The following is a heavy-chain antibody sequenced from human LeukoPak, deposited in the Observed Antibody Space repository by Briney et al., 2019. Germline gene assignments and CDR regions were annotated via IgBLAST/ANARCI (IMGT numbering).Heavy chain of an antibody. D-gene: IGHD7-27*01. V-gene: IGHV4-59*01. Sequence: PSGTLSLTCTVSGGSISSYYWSWIRQPPGKGLEWIGYIYYTGTTNYNPSLKSRLTISVDTSKKQFSLNLSSVTSADTAVYYCAREGWGYYFDFWGQGTLVTVSS. CDR1: GGSISSYY. CDR2: IYYTGTT. CDR3: AREGWGYYFDF. J-gene: IGHJ4*02.